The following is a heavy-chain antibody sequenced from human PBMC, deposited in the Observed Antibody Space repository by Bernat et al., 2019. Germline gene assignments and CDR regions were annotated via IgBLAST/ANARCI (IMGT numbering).Heavy chain of an antibody. CDR2: IYYSGST. CDR1: GASISSSNYY. CDR3: ARHADTAPHVTAFVI. Sequence: QLQLQESGPGLVKPSETLSLTCTVSGASISSSNYYWGWIRQPPGKGLEWIGSIYYSGSTYYNPPLKSRVTISVDTSRNQFSLNMSSATAADSALYYCARHADTAPHVTAFVIWGQGTMVTVSS. V-gene: IGHV4-39*01. J-gene: IGHJ3*02.